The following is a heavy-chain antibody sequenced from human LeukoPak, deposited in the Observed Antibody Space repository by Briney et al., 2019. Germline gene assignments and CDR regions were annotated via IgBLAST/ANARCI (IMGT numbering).Heavy chain of an antibody. J-gene: IGHJ4*02. CDR3: ASRGETGDPEY. CDR2: ISSSSSTI. CDR1: GFTFSSYS. V-gene: IGHV3-48*04. D-gene: IGHD7-27*01. Sequence: GGSLRLSCAASGFTFSSYSMNWVRQAPGKGLEWVSYISSSSSTIYYADSVKGRFTISRDNAKNSLYLQMNSLRAEDTAVYYCASRGETGDPEYWGQGTLVTVSS.